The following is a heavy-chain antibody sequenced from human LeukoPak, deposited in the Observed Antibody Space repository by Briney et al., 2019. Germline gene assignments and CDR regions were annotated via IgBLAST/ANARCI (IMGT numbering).Heavy chain of an antibody. D-gene: IGHD3-22*01. V-gene: IGHV1-46*01. CDR3: AKDRSYYYDSSGYFDY. Sequence: ASVKVSCKASGYTFTSYDINWVRQATGQGLEWMGIINPSGGSTSYAQKFQGRVTMTRDTSTSTVYMELSSLRSEDTAVYYCAKDRSYYYDSSGYFDYWGQGTLVTVSS. CDR1: GYTFTSYD. CDR2: INPSGGST. J-gene: IGHJ4*02.